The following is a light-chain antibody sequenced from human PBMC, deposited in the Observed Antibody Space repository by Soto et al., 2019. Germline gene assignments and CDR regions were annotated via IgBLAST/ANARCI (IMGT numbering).Light chain of an antibody. CDR1: HIISRS. Sequence: EIVLTQSTAILSVSPGEIAALSCIAIHIISRSLAWYQQKPGQAPRLLISDASTRATGIPARFSGSGSGTDFTLSISSLEPEDFAVYYCQLSQQRSSWPPIAFGQGTRLEIK. J-gene: IGKJ5*01. CDR2: DAS. CDR3: QLSQQRSSWPPIA. V-gene: IGKV3-11*01.